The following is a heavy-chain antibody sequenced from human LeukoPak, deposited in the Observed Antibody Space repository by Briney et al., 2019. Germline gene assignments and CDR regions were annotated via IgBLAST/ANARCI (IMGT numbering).Heavy chain of an antibody. Sequence: ASVKVSCKASGYTFTSHGLSWARQAPGQGLEWMVWISIYSGNTNYAQKFQDRISMTTDTSTNTASMELRSLKSDDTAVYYCARDPGGTWGFDYWGQGALVTVSS. J-gene: IGHJ4*02. CDR1: GYTFTSHG. CDR3: ARDPGGTWGFDY. D-gene: IGHD7-27*01. V-gene: IGHV1-18*01. CDR2: ISIYSGNT.